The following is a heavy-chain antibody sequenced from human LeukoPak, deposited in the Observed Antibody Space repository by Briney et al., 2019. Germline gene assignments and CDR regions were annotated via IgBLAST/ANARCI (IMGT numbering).Heavy chain of an antibody. CDR2: ISAYNGNT. CDR3: ASIPTYYYDFWSGLNWFDP. J-gene: IGHJ5*02. CDR1: GYIFTSYG. D-gene: IGHD3-3*01. V-gene: IGHV1-18*01. Sequence: ASVKVSCKASGYIFTSYGISWVRQAPGQGLEWMGWISAYNGNTNYAQKLQGRVTMTTDTSTSTAYMELRSLRSDDTAVYYCASIPTYYYDFWSGLNWFDPWGQGTLVTVSS.